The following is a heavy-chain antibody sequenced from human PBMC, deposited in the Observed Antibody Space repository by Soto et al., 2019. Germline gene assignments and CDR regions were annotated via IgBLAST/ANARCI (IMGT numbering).Heavy chain of an antibody. CDR1: GYPISSGYY. CDR3: ARSSGYVPGGY. D-gene: IGHD5-12*01. Sequence: SETLSLTWAVSGYPISSGYYWCFIRQPPGKGLEWIGIIHHSGSTYYNPSLRSRITISVDTSKNQFSLKMPSVTAADTAVYYCARSSGYVPGGYWGQGILVTVSS. J-gene: IGHJ4*02. CDR2: IHHSGST. V-gene: IGHV4-38-2*01.